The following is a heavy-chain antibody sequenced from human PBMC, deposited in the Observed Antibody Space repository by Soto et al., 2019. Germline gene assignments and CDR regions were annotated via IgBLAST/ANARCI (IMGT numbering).Heavy chain of an antibody. D-gene: IGHD5-12*01. J-gene: IGHJ6*02. Sequence: GGSLRLSCAASGFTFSSYGMHWVRQAPGKGLEWVAVISYDGSNKYYADSVKGRFTISRDNSKNTLYLQMNSLRAEDTAVYYCAKEVDIVATIRLGYYGMDVWGQGTTVTVSS. CDR3: AKEVDIVATIRLGYYGMDV. V-gene: IGHV3-30*18. CDR1: GFTFSSYG. CDR2: ISYDGSNK.